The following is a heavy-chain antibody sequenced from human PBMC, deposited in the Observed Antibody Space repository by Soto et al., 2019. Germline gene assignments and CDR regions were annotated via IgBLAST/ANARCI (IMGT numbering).Heavy chain of an antibody. Sequence: PGGSLRLSCSASGFTFSSYSMNWVRQAPGKGLEWVAVIWNDGGQKFYADSVKGRFTISRDNAKNTVYLQMDSLGVEDTAFYYYARDLFNTALDYWGLGTLVTLSS. CDR2: IWNDGGQK. CDR3: ARDLFNTALDY. D-gene: IGHD5-18*01. V-gene: IGHV3-33*08. J-gene: IGHJ4*02. CDR1: GFTFSSYS.